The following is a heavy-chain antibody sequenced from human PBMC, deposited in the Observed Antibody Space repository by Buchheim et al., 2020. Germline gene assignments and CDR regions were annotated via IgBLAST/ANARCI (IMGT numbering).Heavy chain of an antibody. CDR1: GASISSTNW. Sequence: QVHLQESGPRLVKPSGTLSLTCAVSGASISSTNWWCWARQPPGKGLEWIGEVSHSGTTTYNPSLRRRVTISVDKSKNQFFLRMKPVTAADTAVYYCAREQGSITSPPYIWFDPWGQGTL. V-gene: IGHV4-4*02. J-gene: IGHJ5*02. CDR2: VSHSGTT. D-gene: IGHD1-26*01. CDR3: AREQGSITSPPYIWFDP.